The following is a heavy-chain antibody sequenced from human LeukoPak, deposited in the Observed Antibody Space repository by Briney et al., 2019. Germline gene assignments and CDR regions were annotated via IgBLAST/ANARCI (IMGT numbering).Heavy chain of an antibody. V-gene: IGHV1-18*01. D-gene: IGHD6-6*01. Sequence: ASVKVSCKASGYTFTSYGISWVRQAPGHGLEWMGWISAYNGNTNYAQKLQGRVTMTTDSSTSTAYMELRSLRSDDTAVYYCARLGIAARPLDYWGQGTLVTVSS. CDR2: ISAYNGNT. CDR1: GYTFTSYG. CDR3: ARLGIAARPLDY. J-gene: IGHJ4*02.